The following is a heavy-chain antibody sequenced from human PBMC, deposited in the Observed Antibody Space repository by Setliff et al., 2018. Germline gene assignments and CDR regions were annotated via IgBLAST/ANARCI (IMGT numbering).Heavy chain of an antibody. J-gene: IGHJ4*02. CDR1: GGSISSYY. CDR2: IYIGGSA. Sequence: SETLSLTCTVSGGSISSYYWSWIRQPAGKGLEWIGHIYIGGSANYNPSRKSRVTMSVDTSKNQFSLKLSSVTAADTAVYYCARESRYYYDNLGTLDYWGQGTLVTVSS. D-gene: IGHD3-22*01. CDR3: ARESRYYYDNLGTLDY. V-gene: IGHV4-4*07.